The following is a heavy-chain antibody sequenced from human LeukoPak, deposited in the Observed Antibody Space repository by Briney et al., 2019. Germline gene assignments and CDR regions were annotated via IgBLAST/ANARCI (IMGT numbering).Heavy chain of an antibody. D-gene: IGHD3-22*01. CDR3: ARAEDYYDGYMDV. V-gene: IGHV3-30*04. CDR2: ISYDGSNK. J-gene: IGHJ6*03. CDR1: GFTFSSYA. Sequence: GGSLRLSCAASGFTFSSYAMHWVRQAPGKGLEWVAVISYDGSNKYYADSVKGRFTISRDNSKNTLYLQINSLRAEDTAVYYCARAEDYYDGYMDVWGKGTTVTVSS.